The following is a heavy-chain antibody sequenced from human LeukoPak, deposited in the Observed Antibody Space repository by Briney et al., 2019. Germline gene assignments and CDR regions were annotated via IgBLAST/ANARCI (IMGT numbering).Heavy chain of an antibody. CDR1: GFTFSSYA. V-gene: IGHV3-23*01. Sequence: PGGSLRLSCAASGFTFSSYAMSWVRQAPGKGLEWVSAISGSGGSTYYADSVKGRFTISRDNSKNTLYLQMNSLRAEDTAVYYCARDFGSGSYYYDKPDAFDIWGQGTLVTVSS. CDR2: ISGSGGST. D-gene: IGHD3-10*01. J-gene: IGHJ3*02. CDR3: ARDFGSGSYYYDKPDAFDI.